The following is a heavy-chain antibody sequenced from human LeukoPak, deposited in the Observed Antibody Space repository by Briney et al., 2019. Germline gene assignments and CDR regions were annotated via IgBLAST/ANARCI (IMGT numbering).Heavy chain of an antibody. D-gene: IGHD2-2*01. CDR3: ARDLGFCSTTSCYPWFDS. V-gene: IGHV4-59*01. CDR2: TYYSGIT. CDR1: GGSISSYY. Sequence: SETLSLTCTVSGGSISSYYWSWIRQPPGKGLEWIGYTYYSGITNYNPSLKSRVTISVDTSKSQFSLKLTSVTAADTAVYYCARDLGFCSTTSCYPWFDSWGQGTLVTVSS. J-gene: IGHJ5*01.